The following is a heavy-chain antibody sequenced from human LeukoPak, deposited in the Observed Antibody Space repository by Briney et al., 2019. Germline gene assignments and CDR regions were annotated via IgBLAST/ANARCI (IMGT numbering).Heavy chain of an antibody. CDR1: GFTFSSYE. CDR2: ISSSGSTI. V-gene: IGHV3-48*03. Sequence: GGSLRLSCAASGFTFSSYEMNWVRQAPGKGLEWVSYISSSGSTIYYADSVKGRFTISRDNAKNSLYLQMNSLRAEDTAVYHCARLGQWLVYWYFDLWGRGTLVTVSS. J-gene: IGHJ2*01. D-gene: IGHD6-19*01. CDR3: ARLGQWLVYWYFDL.